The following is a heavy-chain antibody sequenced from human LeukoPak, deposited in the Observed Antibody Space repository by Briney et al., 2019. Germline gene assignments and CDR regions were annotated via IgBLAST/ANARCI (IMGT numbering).Heavy chain of an antibody. Sequence: GGSLTLSCAVSGFTVTDNYMSWVRQAPGKGLEWVSVVYPDGRTYYADSVKGRFTISTDHSRTTPLLQLNRLRADDTAVYYCARTNPVDGDYDYWGQGTLVTVSS. CDR2: VYPDGRT. V-gene: IGHV3-53*01. D-gene: IGHD4-17*01. J-gene: IGHJ4*02. CDR1: GFTVTDNY. CDR3: ARTNPVDGDYDY.